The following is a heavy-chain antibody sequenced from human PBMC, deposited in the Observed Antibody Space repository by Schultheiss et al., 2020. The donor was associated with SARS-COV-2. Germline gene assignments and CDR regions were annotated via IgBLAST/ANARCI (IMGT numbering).Heavy chain of an antibody. J-gene: IGHJ5*02. Sequence: SETLSLTCTVSGGSISSGGYYWSWIRQPPGKGLEWIGNIDYSGSTIYNPSLKSRVTIAVDTSKNQFSLKLSSVTAADTAVYYCARTILEWLPNWFDPWGQGTLVTVSS. CDR1: GGSISSGGYY. CDR3: ARTILEWLPNWFDP. V-gene: IGHV4-61*08. CDR2: IDYSGST. D-gene: IGHD3-3*01.